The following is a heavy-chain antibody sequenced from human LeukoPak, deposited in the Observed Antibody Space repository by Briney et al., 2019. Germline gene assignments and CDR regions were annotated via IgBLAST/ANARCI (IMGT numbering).Heavy chain of an antibody. J-gene: IGHJ3*02. CDR2: ISSSSSYI. CDR1: GFPFSSYS. D-gene: IGHD3-22*01. CDR3: AREPLPQDYYDSSGYYENAFDI. V-gene: IGHV3-21*01. Sequence: PGGSLRLSCAASGFPFSSYSMNWVRQAPGKGLEWVSSISSSSSYIYYADSVKGRFTISRDNAKNSLYLQMNSLRAEDTAVYYCAREPLPQDYYDSSGYYENAFDIWGQGTMVTVSS.